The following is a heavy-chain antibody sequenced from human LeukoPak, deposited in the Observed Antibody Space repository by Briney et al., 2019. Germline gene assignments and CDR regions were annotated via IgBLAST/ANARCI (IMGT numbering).Heavy chain of an antibody. Sequence: PGGSLRLSCAASGFTFSSYGMHWVRQAPGQGLEWVAFIRYDGSNKYYADSVKGRFTISRDNSKSTLYLQMNSLRAEDTAVYYCARDGSTRYYYGMDVWGQGTTVTVSS. CDR1: GFTFSSYG. J-gene: IGHJ6*02. CDR2: IRYDGSNK. V-gene: IGHV3-30*02. CDR3: ARDGSTRYYYGMDV.